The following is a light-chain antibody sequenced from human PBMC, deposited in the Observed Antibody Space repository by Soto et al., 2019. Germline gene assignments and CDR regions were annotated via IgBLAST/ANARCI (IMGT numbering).Light chain of an antibody. J-gene: IGKJ4*01. CDR3: QQYNSYS. CDR2: DAS. Sequence: DIQMTQSPSTLSASVGDRVTMTCRASQSISSWLAWYQQKPGKAPKLLIYDASSLESGVPSRFSGSGSGTEFTLTISSLQPDDFATYYCQQYNSYSFGGGTKVDI. CDR1: QSISSW. V-gene: IGKV1-5*01.